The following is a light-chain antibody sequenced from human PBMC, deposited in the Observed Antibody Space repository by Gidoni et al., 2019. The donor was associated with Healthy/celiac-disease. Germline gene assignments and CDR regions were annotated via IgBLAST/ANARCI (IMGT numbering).Light chain of an antibody. J-gene: IGLJ1*01. CDR3: QSADSSGTYV. CDR1: ALPKQY. V-gene: IGLV3-25*03. Sequence: SYELTQPPSVSVSPGQTARNTCSGDALPKQYAYWYQQKPGQAPVLVIYKDSERPSGIPARFSGSSSGTTVTLTISGVQAEDEADYYCQSADSSGTYVFGTGTKVTVL. CDR2: KDS.